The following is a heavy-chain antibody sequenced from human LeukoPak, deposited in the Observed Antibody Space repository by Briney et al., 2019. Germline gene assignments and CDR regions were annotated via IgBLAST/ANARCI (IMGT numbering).Heavy chain of an antibody. D-gene: IGHD3-10*01. CDR3: ARNFDYCGSGTYNDW. CDR2: IDSTSTYV. CDR1: GFIFSDYS. V-gene: IGHV3-21*01. J-gene: IGHJ4*02. Sequence: GGSLRLSCAAPGFIFSDYSMNWVRQTPGKRLEWVSTIDSTSTYVYYVDSVKGRFTVSRDNAKRSLYLQMNSLSAEDTAIYYCARNFDYCGSGTYNDWWGQGTLVTVSS.